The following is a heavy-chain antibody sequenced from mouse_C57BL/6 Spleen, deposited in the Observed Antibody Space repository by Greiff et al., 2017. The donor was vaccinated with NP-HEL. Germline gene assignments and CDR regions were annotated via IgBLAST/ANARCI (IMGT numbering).Heavy chain of an antibody. V-gene: IGHV1-69*01. CDR1: GYTFTSYW. CDR3: ARSTKLYYDYTWFAY. CDR2: IDPSDSYT. J-gene: IGHJ3*01. Sequence: VQLQQPGAELVMPGASVKLSCKASGYTFTSYWMHWVKQRPGQGLEWIGEIDPSDSYTNYNQKFKGKSTLTVDKSSSTAYMQLSSLTSEDSAVYYCARSTKLYYDYTWFAYWGQGTLVTVSA. D-gene: IGHD2-4*01.